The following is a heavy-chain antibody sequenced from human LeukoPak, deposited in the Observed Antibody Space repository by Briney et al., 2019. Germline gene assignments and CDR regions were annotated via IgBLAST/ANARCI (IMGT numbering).Heavy chain of an antibody. CDR1: GFTFDDYA. V-gene: IGHV3-9*01. CDR3: AKDYSSGWYSAFDI. J-gene: IGHJ3*02. D-gene: IGHD6-19*01. CDR2: ISWKSGSI. Sequence: GRSLRLSCAASGFTFDDYAMHWVRQAPGKCLEWVSGISWKSGSIGYADSVKGRFTISRDNAKNSLYLQMNSLRAEDTALYYCAKDYSSGWYSAFDIWGQGTMVTVSS.